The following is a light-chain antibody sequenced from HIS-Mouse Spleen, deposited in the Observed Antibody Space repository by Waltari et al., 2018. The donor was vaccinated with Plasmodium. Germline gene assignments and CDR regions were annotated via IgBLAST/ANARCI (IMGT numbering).Light chain of an antibody. CDR1: SSNIGNNY. J-gene: IGLJ2*01. Sequence: QSVLTQPPSVSAAPGQKVTISCSGRSSNIGNNYVSWYQQPPGTAPKLLIYANNKRPSGIPDRFSGAKSGTSATLGITGLQTGDEADYYCGTWDSSLSAGVVFGGGTKLTVL. CDR2: ANN. V-gene: IGLV1-51*01. CDR3: GTWDSSLSAGVV.